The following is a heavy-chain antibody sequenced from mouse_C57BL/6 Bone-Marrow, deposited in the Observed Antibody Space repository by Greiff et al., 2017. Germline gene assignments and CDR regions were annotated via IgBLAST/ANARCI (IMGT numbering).Heavy chain of an antibody. Sequence: QVQLLQPGAELVKPGASVKLSCTASGYTFTSYWMQWVKQRPGQGLEWIGEIDPSDSYTNYNQKFKGKATLTVDTSSSTAYMQHSSLTSDDSAVYYCARRGSNYFDYWGQGTTLTVSS. D-gene: IGHD1-1*01. CDR2: IDPSDSYT. CDR1: GYTFTSYW. V-gene: IGHV1-50*01. J-gene: IGHJ2*01. CDR3: ARRGSNYFDY.